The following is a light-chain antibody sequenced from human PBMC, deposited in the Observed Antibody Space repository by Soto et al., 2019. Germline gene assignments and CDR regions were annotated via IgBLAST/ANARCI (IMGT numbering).Light chain of an antibody. Sequence: EIVLTQSPDTLSLSPGDRATISCRASQSVTTFLAWYQQRPGQAPRLLIYDASKRAAGVPARFSGSGSGTDLTLPISSLEPEDFAIYFCQQRGNWPPITFGQGTRLEIK. CDR1: QSVTTF. V-gene: IGKV3-11*01. CDR3: QQRGNWPPIT. CDR2: DAS. J-gene: IGKJ5*01.